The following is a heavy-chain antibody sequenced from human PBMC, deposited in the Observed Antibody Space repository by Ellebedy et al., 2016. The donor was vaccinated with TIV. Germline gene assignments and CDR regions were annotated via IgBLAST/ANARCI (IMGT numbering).Heavy chain of an antibody. J-gene: IGHJ4*02. V-gene: IGHV4-4*08. CDR1: GASMNYNY. Sequence: MPSETLSLTCGVSGASMNYNYWSWVRQPPGKGLEWIGYIYDIGSTSYNPSLKSRVAISIDTSKTQFSLKLKSVTAADTAGYFCARAPRYYSFWSGYREHFDNWGQGILITVSS. CDR3: ARAPRYYSFWSGYREHFDN. D-gene: IGHD3-3*01. CDR2: IYDIGST.